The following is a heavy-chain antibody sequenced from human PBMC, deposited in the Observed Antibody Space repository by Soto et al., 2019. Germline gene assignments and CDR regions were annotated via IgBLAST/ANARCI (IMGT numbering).Heavy chain of an antibody. CDR3: TRVGSRGYSSSWYPGY. D-gene: IGHD6-13*01. Sequence: ASVKVSCKASGYTFTSYAMHWVRQAPGQRLEWMGWINAGNGKTKNSQKFQRRVTINRDTSASTAYMEMSSLRSEDTAMYYSTRVGSRGYSSSWYPGYWGQGTLVTVSS. CDR2: INAGNGKT. V-gene: IGHV1-3*01. CDR1: GYTFTSYA. J-gene: IGHJ4*02.